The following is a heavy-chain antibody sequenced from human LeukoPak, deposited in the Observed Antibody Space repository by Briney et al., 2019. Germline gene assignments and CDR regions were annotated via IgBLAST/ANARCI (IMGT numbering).Heavy chain of an antibody. CDR1: GYTFTSYA. Sequence: ASVKVSCKASGYTFTSYAMHWVRQAPGQRLEWMGWINAGNGNTKYSQKFQGRVTITRDTSASTAYMELSSLRSEDTAVYYCARAPVIVGPTRRWFDPWGQGTLVTVSS. D-gene: IGHD1-26*01. CDR2: INAGNGNT. CDR3: ARAPVIVGPTRRWFDP. J-gene: IGHJ5*02. V-gene: IGHV1-3*01.